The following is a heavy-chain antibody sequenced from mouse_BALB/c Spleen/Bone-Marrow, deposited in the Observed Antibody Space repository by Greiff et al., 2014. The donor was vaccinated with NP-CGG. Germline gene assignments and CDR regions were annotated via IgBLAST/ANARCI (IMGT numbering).Heavy chain of an antibody. CDR1: GYKFTDYE. D-gene: IGHD2-2*01. J-gene: IGHJ4*01. CDR2: IDPETGGT. V-gene: IGHV1-15*01. Sequence: VQVVESGAELVRPGASVTLSCKASGYKFTDYEMHWVKQTPVHGLEWIGSIDPETGGTAYNQNFKGKATLTADRSSTTACMELRSLTSEDSAVYYCTREGIYFGYDVPMDYWGQGTSVTVSS. CDR3: TREGIYFGYDVPMDY.